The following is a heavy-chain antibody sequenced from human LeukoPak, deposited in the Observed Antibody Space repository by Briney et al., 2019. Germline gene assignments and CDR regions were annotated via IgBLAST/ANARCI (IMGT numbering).Heavy chain of an antibody. Sequence: SETLSLTCTVSGASISSGRNYWGWIRQSPGKGLEWIASLYSSRTTHYNPSLQSRVSVSVDTSKNQFSVRLNSLTAADTAVYYCARHLSGTTMAHYFDHWGQGTVVTVSS. D-gene: IGHD1-1*01. CDR2: LYSSRTT. CDR3: ARHLSGTTMAHYFDH. J-gene: IGHJ4*02. CDR1: GASISSGRNY. V-gene: IGHV4-39*01.